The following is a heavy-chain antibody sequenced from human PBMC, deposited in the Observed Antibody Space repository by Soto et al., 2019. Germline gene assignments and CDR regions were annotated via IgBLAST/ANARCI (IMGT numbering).Heavy chain of an antibody. V-gene: IGHV4-34*01. J-gene: IGHJ6*02. Sequence: SETLSLTCAVYGGSFSGYYWSWIRQPPGKGLEWIGEINHSGSTNYNPSLKSRVTISVDTSKNQFSLKLSSVTAADTAVYYCASGYSSGSGALDVWGQGTTVTVSS. CDR2: INHSGST. CDR1: GGSFSGYY. D-gene: IGHD6-19*01. CDR3: ASGYSSGSGALDV.